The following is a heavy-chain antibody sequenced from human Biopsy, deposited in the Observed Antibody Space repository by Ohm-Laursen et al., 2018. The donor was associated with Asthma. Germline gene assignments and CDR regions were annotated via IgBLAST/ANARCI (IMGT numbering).Heavy chain of an antibody. CDR2: IYRNGDT. Sequence: TLSLTCVVSGDSIDSGDYSWTWIRQSPGVGLEWIGYIYRNGDTYYNPTLKNRVTISIDRSKNQFSLRLRSVTAADTAVYYCARGWNYGGGCYSLDSWGQGTLVTVSS. D-gene: IGHD2-21*02. CDR3: ARGWNYGGGCYSLDS. V-gene: IGHV4-30-2*06. J-gene: IGHJ4*02. CDR1: GDSIDSGDYS.